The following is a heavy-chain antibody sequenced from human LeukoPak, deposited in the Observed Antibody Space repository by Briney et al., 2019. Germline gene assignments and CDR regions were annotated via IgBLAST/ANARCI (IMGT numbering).Heavy chain of an antibody. CDR1: GGSFNDYA. CDR3: ARERTTETTWGYFDY. Sequence: SVKVSCKASGGSFNDYAFSWVRQAPGQGLEWMGGIIPLFGTPIYAQQFQGRFTITTDESTSAAYMELSSLTSEDTAVYFCARERTTETTWGYFDYWGQGTLVTVSS. J-gene: IGHJ4*02. V-gene: IGHV1-69*05. D-gene: IGHD4-17*01. CDR2: IIPLFGTP.